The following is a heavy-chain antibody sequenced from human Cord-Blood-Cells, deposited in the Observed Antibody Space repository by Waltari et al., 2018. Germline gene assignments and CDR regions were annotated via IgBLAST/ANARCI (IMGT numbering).Heavy chain of an antibody. CDR3: AKGLYSNYNWFGP. Sequence: EVQLLESGGGLVQPGGSLRLSCAASGFTFSSYAMSWVRQAPGKGLGWVSGISGCGGRTYYAGSVKGRFTISRDNSKNTLYLQMNSLRAEDTAVYYCAKGLYSNYNWFGPWGQGTLVTVSS. CDR2: ISGCGGRT. V-gene: IGHV3-23*01. J-gene: IGHJ5*02. D-gene: IGHD4-4*01. CDR1: GFTFSSYA.